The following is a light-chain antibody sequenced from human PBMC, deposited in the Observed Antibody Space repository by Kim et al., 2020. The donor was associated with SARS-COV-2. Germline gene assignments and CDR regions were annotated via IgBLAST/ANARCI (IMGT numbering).Light chain of an antibody. CDR3: QQYDGFSYT. V-gene: IGKV1-5*03. CDR2: DAS. CDR1: QRISNW. Sequence: ASVGDRVTITCRASQRISNWLSWYQHKPGRAPKLLMYDASILESGVPSRFSGSGSGTEFALTISGLQPDDFATYYCQQYDGFSYTFGQGTKLEI. J-gene: IGKJ2*01.